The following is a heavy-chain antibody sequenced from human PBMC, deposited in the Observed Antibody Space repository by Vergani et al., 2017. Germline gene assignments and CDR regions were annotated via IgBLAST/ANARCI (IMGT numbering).Heavy chain of an antibody. CDR1: VGTFSSYA. CDR3: ARDRAYDYGGNSGVDALDI. D-gene: IGHD4-23*01. Sequence: QVQLVQSGAEVKKPGSSVKVSCKASVGTFSSYAISWVRQAPGQGLEWMGRIIPIFGTANYAQKFQGRVTITADESTSTAYMELSSLRSEDTAVYYCARDRAYDYGGNSGVDALDIWGQGTMVTVSS. CDR2: IIPIFGTA. V-gene: IGHV1-69*13. J-gene: IGHJ3*02.